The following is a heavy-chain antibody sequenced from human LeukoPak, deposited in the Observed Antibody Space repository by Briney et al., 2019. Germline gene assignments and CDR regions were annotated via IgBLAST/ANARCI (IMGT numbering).Heavy chain of an antibody. CDR2: MNPNSGNT. CDR3: ARDQRFLEWLLSYNWFDP. V-gene: IGHV1-8*01. J-gene: IGHJ5*02. CDR1: GYTFTSYD. D-gene: IGHD3-3*01. Sequence: ASVKVSCKASGYTFTSYDINWVRQATGQGLEWMGWMNPNSGNTGYAQKFQGRVTMTRNTSISTAYMELSSLRSEDTAVYYCARDQRFLEWLLSYNWFDPWGQGTLVTVSS.